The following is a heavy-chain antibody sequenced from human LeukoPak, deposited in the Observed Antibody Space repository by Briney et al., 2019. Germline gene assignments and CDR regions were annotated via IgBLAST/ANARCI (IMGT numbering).Heavy chain of an antibody. V-gene: IGHV4-59*01. Sequence: ASETLSLTCTVSGGSISSYYWSWIRQPPGKGLEWIGYIYYSGSTNYNPSLKSRVTISVDTSKNQFSLKLSSVTAADTAVYYCARDLSEDYGSGSSIHGMDVWGQGTTVTVSS. CDR2: IYYSGST. CDR1: GGSISSYY. D-gene: IGHD3-10*01. CDR3: ARDLSEDYGSGSSIHGMDV. J-gene: IGHJ6*02.